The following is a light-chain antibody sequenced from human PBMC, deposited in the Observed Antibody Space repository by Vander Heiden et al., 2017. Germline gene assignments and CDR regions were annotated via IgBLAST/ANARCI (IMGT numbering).Light chain of an antibody. CDR2: DAS. J-gene: IGKJ1*01. Sequence: DIKMTQSPSTLSTSVEDRVTISCRASQTIHKWLAWYQQKPGKAPELLIYDASTLQSGVPSRFSGAGSGTEFTLTISSLQPDDFATYYCQQYYTFPWTFGRGTKVDIK. V-gene: IGKV1-5*01. CDR1: QTIHKW. CDR3: QQYYTFPWT.